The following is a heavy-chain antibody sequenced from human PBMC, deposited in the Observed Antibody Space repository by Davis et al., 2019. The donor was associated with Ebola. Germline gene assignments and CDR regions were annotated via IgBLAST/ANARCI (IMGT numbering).Heavy chain of an antibody. J-gene: IGHJ4*02. V-gene: IGHV3-23*01. D-gene: IGHD1-20*01. Sequence: GESLKISCAASGFTFSSYGMHWVRQAPGKGLEWVSAISGSGGSTYYADSVKGRFTISRDNSKNTLYLQMNSLRAEDTAVYYCAKGRGGYNWNGVVDYWGQGTLVTVSS. CDR2: ISGSGGST. CDR3: AKGRGGYNWNGVVDY. CDR1: GFTFSSYG.